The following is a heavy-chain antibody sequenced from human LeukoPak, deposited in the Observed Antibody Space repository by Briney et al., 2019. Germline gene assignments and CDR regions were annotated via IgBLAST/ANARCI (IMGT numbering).Heavy chain of an antibody. J-gene: IGHJ4*02. CDR1: GFTFSSYS. CDR3: ASMTTYCGGDCYFFDN. D-gene: IGHD2-21*02. V-gene: IGHV3-48*04. CDR2: ISGSSNII. Sequence: GGSLRLSCAASGFTFSSYSMNWVRQAPGKGLEWVSYISGSSNIIYYGDSVKGRFSISRDNAKNSLYLQMNSLRAEDTAVYYCASMTTYCGGDCYFFDNWGQGTLVTVSS.